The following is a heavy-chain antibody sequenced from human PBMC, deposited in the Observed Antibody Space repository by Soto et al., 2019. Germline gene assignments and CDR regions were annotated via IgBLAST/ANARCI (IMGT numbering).Heavy chain of an antibody. Sequence: GESLKISCKGSGYNFINYWIAWVRQMPGRGLEWMGIISPGDSHTKYSPSLQGQVTISADKSISTAYLQWSSLKASDTAMYYCARLKRDGYNYSPLYYWGQGTLVTVSS. CDR1: GYNFINYW. D-gene: IGHD5-12*01. J-gene: IGHJ4*02. CDR2: ISPGDSHT. CDR3: ARLKRDGYNYSPLYY. V-gene: IGHV5-51*01.